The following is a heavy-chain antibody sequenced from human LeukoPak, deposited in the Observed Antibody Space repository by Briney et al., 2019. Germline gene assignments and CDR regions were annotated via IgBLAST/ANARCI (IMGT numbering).Heavy chain of an antibody. CDR1: GFTFSTYW. CDR2: IKSDGSDT. J-gene: IGHJ4*02. Sequence: PGGSLRLSCAASGFTFSTYWMHWVRQAPGEGLVGVSRIKSDGSDTSYADSVKGRFTISRDNAKNTLYLQMNSLRAEDTAVYYCARGFWTGVEYWGQGALVTVSS. CDR3: ARGFWTGVEY. V-gene: IGHV3-74*01. D-gene: IGHD3/OR15-3a*01.